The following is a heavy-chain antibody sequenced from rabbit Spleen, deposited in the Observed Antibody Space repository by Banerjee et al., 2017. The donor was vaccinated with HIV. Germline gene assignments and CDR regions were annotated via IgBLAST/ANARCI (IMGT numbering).Heavy chain of an antibody. Sequence: QSLEESGGGLVKSGASLTVTCTVSGFSLSNAYDMCWARQAPGKGLEWIGCIYTGSSGNTYYASWAKGRFTISKTSSTTVTLQMTSLTAADTATYFCARDAGTSFSTYGMDLWGPGTLVTVS. CDR3: ARDAGTSFSTYGMDL. J-gene: IGHJ6*01. V-gene: IGHV1S40*01. CDR1: GFSLSNAYD. D-gene: IGHD8-1*01. CDR2: IYTGSSGNT.